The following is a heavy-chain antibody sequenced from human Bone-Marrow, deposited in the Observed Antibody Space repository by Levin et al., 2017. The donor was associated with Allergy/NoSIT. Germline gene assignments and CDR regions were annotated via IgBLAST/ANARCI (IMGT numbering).Heavy chain of an antibody. CDR1: GYTLTELS. CDR2: FDPEDGET. CDR3: ATAGQWGNFDY. Sequence: GESLKISCKVSGYTLTELSMHWVRQAPGKGLEWMGGFDPEDGETIYAQKFQGRVTMTEDTSTDTAYMELSSLRSEDTAVYYCATAGQWGNFDYWGQGTLVTVSS. V-gene: IGHV1-24*01. J-gene: IGHJ4*02. D-gene: IGHD6-19*01.